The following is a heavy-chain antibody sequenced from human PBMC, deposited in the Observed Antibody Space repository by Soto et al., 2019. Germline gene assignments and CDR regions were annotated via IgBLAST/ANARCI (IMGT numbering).Heavy chain of an antibody. CDR2: IYYSGST. Sequence: SETLSLTCTVSGGSISSYYWSWIRQPPGKGLEWIGYIYYSGSTNYNPSLKSRVTISVDTSKNQFSLKLSSVTAADTAVYYCARHLPYGDYALDYYYMDVWGKGTTVTVSS. CDR1: GGSISSYY. CDR3: ARHLPYGDYALDYYYMDV. V-gene: IGHV4-59*08. J-gene: IGHJ6*03. D-gene: IGHD4-17*01.